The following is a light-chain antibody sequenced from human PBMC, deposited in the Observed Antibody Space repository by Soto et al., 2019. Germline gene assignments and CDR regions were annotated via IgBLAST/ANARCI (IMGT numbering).Light chain of an antibody. CDR2: GAF. CDR3: QQSYSTPIT. Sequence: EIVMTPSPATLSVSPGERVTLPCRASQSVRSNLAWYQQKPGQAPRLLIHGAFTRATGVPARFSGGGSGTEFTLTISSLQPEDFATYYCQQSYSTPITFGQGTRLEIK. CDR1: QSVRSN. J-gene: IGKJ5*01. V-gene: IGKV3-15*01.